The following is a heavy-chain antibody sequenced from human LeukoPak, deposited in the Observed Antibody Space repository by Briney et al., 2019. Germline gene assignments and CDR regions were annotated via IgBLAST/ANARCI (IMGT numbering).Heavy chain of an antibody. D-gene: IGHD4-17*01. J-gene: IGHJ2*01. Sequence: PGGSLRLSCAASGFTFSTYWMSWVRQAPGKGLEWVANIKQDGSEKYYVNSVKGRFSISRDNAENSLFLQMNSLRAEDTAVYYCARDLDGDYGWHFDLWGRGTLVTVSS. V-gene: IGHV3-7*01. CDR1: GFTFSTYW. CDR3: ARDLDGDYGWHFDL. CDR2: IKQDGSEK.